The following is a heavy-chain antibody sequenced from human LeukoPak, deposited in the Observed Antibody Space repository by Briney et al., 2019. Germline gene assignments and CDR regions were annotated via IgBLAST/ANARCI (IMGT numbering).Heavy chain of an antibody. CDR1: GGSISSGDYY. V-gene: IGHV4-61*08. D-gene: IGHD1-26*01. CDR3: ARSLPPVGAMEY. Sequence: PSETLSLTCTVSGGSISSGDYYWSWIRQPPGKGLEWIGYIYYSGSTNYNPSLKSRVTISVDTSKNQFSLKLSSVTAADTAVYYCARSLPPVGAMEYWGQGTLVTVSS. CDR2: IYYSGST. J-gene: IGHJ4*02.